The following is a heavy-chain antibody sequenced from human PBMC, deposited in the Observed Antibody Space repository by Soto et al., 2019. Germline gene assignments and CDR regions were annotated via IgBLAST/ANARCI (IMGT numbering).Heavy chain of an antibody. V-gene: IGHV1-69*02. D-gene: IGHD1-26*01. J-gene: IGHJ6*02. CDR1: GGTFSSYT. CDR3: ATPLASGSYLYYSYGMDV. CDR2: IIPILGIA. Sequence: QVQLVQSGAEVKKPGSSVKVSCKASGGTFSSYTISWVRQAPGQGLEWMGRIIPILGIANYAQKFQGRVTITADKSTSTAYMELSSLRSEDTAVYYCATPLASGSYLYYSYGMDVWGQGTTVTVSS.